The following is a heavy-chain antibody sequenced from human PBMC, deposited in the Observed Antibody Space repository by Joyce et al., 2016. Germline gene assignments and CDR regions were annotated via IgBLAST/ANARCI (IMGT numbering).Heavy chain of an antibody. CDR1: GFSFSSFS. J-gene: IGHJ5*01. D-gene: IGHD2-2*01. Sequence: QVRLVESGGGVVQPGRSLRLPCTVSGFSFSSFSVHWVRQARGKGVEWVAGLSNDGTIKEDEGSVRCRFTISRDNSKKTLYLQMNSLRVEDTAVYYCARSPDCTSCIRSSFGYWGHGTLVTVSS. CDR3: ARSPDCTSCIRSSFGY. V-gene: IGHV3-30-3*01. CDR2: LSNDGTIK.